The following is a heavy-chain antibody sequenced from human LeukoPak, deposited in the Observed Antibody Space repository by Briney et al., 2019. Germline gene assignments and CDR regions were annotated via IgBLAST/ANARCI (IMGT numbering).Heavy chain of an antibody. CDR3: ASSHSSGWYEAY. CDR1: GYSFTNYW. CDR2: IDPSDSYT. J-gene: IGHJ4*02. D-gene: IGHD6-19*01. Sequence: GESLRISCKGFGYSFTNYWISWVRQLPAKGLEWMGRIDPSDSYTNYSPSFQGHVTMSADKSISTAYLQWSSLKASDTAMYYCASSHSSGWYEAYWGQGTLVTVSS. V-gene: IGHV5-10-1*01.